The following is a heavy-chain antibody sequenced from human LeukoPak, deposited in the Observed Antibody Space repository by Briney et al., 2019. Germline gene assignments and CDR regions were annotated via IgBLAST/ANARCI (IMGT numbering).Heavy chain of an antibody. CDR2: MSGNGGTT. CDR3: ARRDYYDSSGYSPLLDY. CDR1: GFIFSSYA. D-gene: IGHD3-22*01. V-gene: IGHV3-23*01. Sequence: GGSLRLSCAASGFIFSSYAMSWVRQAPGQGLEWVSGMSGNGGTTYYADSVKGRFTISRDNSENTLYLQMNNLRVEDTAVYYCARRDYYDSSGYSPLLDYWGQGTLVTVSS. J-gene: IGHJ4*02.